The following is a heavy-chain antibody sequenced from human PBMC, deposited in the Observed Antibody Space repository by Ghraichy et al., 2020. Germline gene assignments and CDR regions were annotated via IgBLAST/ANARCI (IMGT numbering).Heavy chain of an antibody. J-gene: IGHJ4*02. Sequence: SETLSLTCTVSGGSISSYFWSWIRQPPWKGLEWIGYIFYSGSTNYNPSLNSRVTISLDTSKKQFSLNLSSVTAADTAVYYCARQGDSGSYWDYWGQGTLVTVSS. CDR2: IFYSGST. D-gene: IGHD3-10*01. V-gene: IGHV4-59*01. CDR3: ARQGDSGSYWDY. CDR1: GGSISSYF.